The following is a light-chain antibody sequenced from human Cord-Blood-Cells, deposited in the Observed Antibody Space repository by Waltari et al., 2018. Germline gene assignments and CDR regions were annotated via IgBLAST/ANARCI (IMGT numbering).Light chain of an antibody. CDR1: SSNIGPGYD. CDR3: QSYDSSLSGAV. J-gene: IGLJ2*01. V-gene: IGLV1-40*01. Sequence: QAVLTQPPSVSGAPGQRVTISCTGSSSNIGPGYDVHWYQQLPGTAPKLLIYGNGNRPSGGPARCSCAKSATSAALAITGVQAADEADYYCQSYDSSLSGAVFGGGTKLTVL. CDR2: GNG.